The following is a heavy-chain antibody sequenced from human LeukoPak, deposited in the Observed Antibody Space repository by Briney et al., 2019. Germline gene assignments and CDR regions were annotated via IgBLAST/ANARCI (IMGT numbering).Heavy chain of an antibody. CDR1: GFTLSNYA. D-gene: IGHD1-7*01. V-gene: IGHV3-23*01. CDR2: ISGTGGST. Sequence: GGSLRLSCAASGFTLSNYAMSWVRQAPGKGLEWVAGISGTGGSTHYADSVKGRFTISRDNSKNTVYLQMRNLRVAHTAVYYCAKVVAGTIDYYFAYWGQGILLAVSS. CDR3: AKVVAGTIDYYFAY. J-gene: IGHJ4*02.